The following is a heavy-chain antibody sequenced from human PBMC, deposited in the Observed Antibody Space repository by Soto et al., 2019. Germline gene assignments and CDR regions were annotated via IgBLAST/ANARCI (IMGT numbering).Heavy chain of an antibody. J-gene: IGHJ4*02. CDR2: ISAYNYNT. Sequence: GASVKVSCKASGYTFTSYGISWVRQAPGQGLEWMGWISAYNYNTHYAQNLQGRVTMTTDTSTSTAYMELRSLRSDDTAVYYCARDRSYYESSGYPFFDYWGQGTQVTVSS. D-gene: IGHD3-22*01. CDR1: GYTFTSYG. V-gene: IGHV1-18*01. CDR3: ARDRSYYESSGYPFFDY.